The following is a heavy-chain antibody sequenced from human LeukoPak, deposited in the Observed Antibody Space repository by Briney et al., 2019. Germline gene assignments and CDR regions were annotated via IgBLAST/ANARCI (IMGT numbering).Heavy chain of an antibody. Sequence: ASVKVSCRTSGYTFTNYGLTWVRQAPGHGLEWMGWISGDNGDTNYAQKLQGRVTLTKDTSTTTVYMELRSLRSDDTAVYYCARGGSPLGWFDPWGQGTLVTVSS. V-gene: IGHV1-18*01. D-gene: IGHD3-10*01. CDR3: ARGGSPLGWFDP. CDR1: GYTFTNYG. J-gene: IGHJ5*02. CDR2: ISGDNGDT.